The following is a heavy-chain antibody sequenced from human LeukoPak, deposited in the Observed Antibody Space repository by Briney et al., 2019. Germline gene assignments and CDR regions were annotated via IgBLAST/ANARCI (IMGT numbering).Heavy chain of an antibody. V-gene: IGHV3-23*01. CDR3: ARVGPDCSSTSCYRWFDP. CDR1: GFTFNSYA. J-gene: IGHJ5*02. D-gene: IGHD2-2*01. Sequence: PGGSLRPSCAASGFTFNSYAMSWVRQAPGKGLEWVSAISGSGGSTYYADSVKGRFTISRDNSKNTLYLQMNSLRAEDTAVYYCARVGPDCSSTSCYRWFDPWGQGTLVTVSS. CDR2: ISGSGGST.